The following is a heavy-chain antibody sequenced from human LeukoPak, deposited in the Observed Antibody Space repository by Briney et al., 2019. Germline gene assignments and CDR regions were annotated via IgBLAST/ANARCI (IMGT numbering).Heavy chain of an antibody. J-gene: IGHJ4*02. CDR2: IYPDDSDT. CDR3: ARFPGLTTVTLDY. Sequence: GESLKISCKGSGYKLTIYWIAWVRQMPGKGLETMGIIYPDDSDTRYSPSFQGQVTISADKSTNTAYLQWSSLKASDTAMYYCARFPGLTTVTLDYWGQGTLVTVSS. D-gene: IGHD4-17*01. CDR1: GYKLTIYW. V-gene: IGHV5-51*01.